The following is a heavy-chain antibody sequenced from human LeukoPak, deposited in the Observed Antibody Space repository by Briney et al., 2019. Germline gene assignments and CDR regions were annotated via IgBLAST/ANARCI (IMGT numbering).Heavy chain of an antibody. D-gene: IGHD3-16*01. V-gene: IGHV3-23*01. CDR2: ISGSGGST. J-gene: IGHJ4*02. Sequence: PGGSLSLSCAASGFTFSSYAMRWVRQAPGEGLEWVSVISGSGGSTYYADSERGRFTISRDNPKNTLYLQMNSLRADDTAEYYCAKAVGEVVGYYYDYWGQGTLVTVSS. CDR1: GFTFSSYA. CDR3: AKAVGEVVGYYYDY.